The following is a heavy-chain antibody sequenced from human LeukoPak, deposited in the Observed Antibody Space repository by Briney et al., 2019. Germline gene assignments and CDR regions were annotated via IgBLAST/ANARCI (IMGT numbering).Heavy chain of an antibody. V-gene: IGHV4-39*02. CDR1: GGSISSSSYY. Sequence: PSETLSLTCTVSGGSISSSSYYWGWIRQPPGKGLEWFGSIYYSGSTYYIPSLKSRVTISVDTSKNQFSLKLSSVTAADTAVYYCAGEKVGSTTFDYWGQGALVTVSS. D-gene: IGHD1-26*01. CDR3: AGEKVGSTTFDY. J-gene: IGHJ4*02. CDR2: IYYSGST.